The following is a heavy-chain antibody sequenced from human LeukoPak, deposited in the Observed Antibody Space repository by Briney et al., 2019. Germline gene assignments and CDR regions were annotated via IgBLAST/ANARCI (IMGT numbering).Heavy chain of an antibody. CDR3: AKSPTYDFWSGSTPAQNWFDP. J-gene: IGHJ5*02. V-gene: IGHV3-23*01. CDR1: GFTFSSYA. CDR2: ISGSGGST. Sequence: PGGSLRLSCAASGFTFSSYAMSWVRQAPGKGLEWVSAISGSGGSTYYADSVKGRFTISRDNSKNTLYLQMNSLRAEDTAVYYCAKSPTYDFWSGSTPAQNWFDPWGQGTLVTASS. D-gene: IGHD3-3*01.